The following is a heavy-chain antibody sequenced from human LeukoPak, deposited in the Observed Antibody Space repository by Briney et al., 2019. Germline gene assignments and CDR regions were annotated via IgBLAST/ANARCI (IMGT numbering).Heavy chain of an antibody. J-gene: IGHJ4*02. D-gene: IGHD5-18*01. CDR3: VRERDHGYSYGHVLDL. CDR1: GGSMNTYY. V-gene: IGHV4-4*07. Sequence: PSETLSLTCTVSGGSMNTYYWTWIRQTAGGALEWIGQVHNIVGTTYNPCLRSPVSPSLDTSKNHFSPCLAPVSAPDTAVYVSVRERDHGYSYGHVLDLGGQG. CDR2: VHNIVGT.